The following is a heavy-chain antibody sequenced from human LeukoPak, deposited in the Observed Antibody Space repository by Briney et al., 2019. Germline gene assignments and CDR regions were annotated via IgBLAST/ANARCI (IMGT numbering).Heavy chain of an antibody. CDR1: GYTFTSNY. J-gene: IGHJ3*02. CDR3: AEGRVIYYDTTGYRPDDSFDI. D-gene: IGHD3-22*01. V-gene: IGHV1-46*01. Sequence: ASVKVSCKAFGYTFTSNYMHWVRQAPGQGPEWMGVISPSGGSTTYAQKFQGRVTLTRDMSTSTDYLELSSLRSEDTAVYYCAEGRVIYYDTTGYRPDDSFDIWGQGTMVTVSS. CDR2: ISPSGGST.